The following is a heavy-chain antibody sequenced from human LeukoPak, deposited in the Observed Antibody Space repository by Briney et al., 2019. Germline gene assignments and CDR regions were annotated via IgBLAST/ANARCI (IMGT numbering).Heavy chain of an antibody. CDR3: ARGRRDYYGSACFDY. Sequence: SQTLSLTCAISGDSVSSNSAAWNWIRQSPSRGLEWLGRTYYRYKWYNDYAVSVKSRITINPDTSKNQFYLQLNSVTPEDTAVYYCARGRRDYYGSACFDYWGQGTLVTVSS. V-gene: IGHV6-1*01. CDR1: GDSVSSNSAA. J-gene: IGHJ4*02. D-gene: IGHD3-10*01. CDR2: TYYRYKWYN.